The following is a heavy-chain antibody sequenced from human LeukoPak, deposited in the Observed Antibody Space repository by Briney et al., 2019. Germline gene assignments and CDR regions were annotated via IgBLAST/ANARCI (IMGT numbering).Heavy chain of an antibody. CDR1: GYTFTGYY. V-gene: IGHV1-2*02. D-gene: IGHD3-16*02. CDR2: INPTSGGT. Sequence: SVRVSCKTFGYTFTGYYIQWVREAPGQGLEWRGYINPTSGGTNYAQEFQGSATMTRDTSISTAYMELSRLTSDDTAVYYCARGEMNMFGGLIVISTFDIWGQGTMVTVS. J-gene: IGHJ3*02. CDR3: ARGEMNMFGGLIVISTFDI.